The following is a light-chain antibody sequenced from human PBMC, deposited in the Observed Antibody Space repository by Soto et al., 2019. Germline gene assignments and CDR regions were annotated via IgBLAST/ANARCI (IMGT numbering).Light chain of an antibody. Sequence: QSVLTQPPSTSGTPGQRVTISCSGSSSNIGAGYDVHWYQQLPGAAPKLLISGNTNRPSGVPDRFSGSKSGTSASLAITGLQAEDEADYYCQSYDISLSVVVFGGGTKL. CDR1: SSNIGAGYD. J-gene: IGLJ2*01. V-gene: IGLV1-40*01. CDR3: QSYDISLSVVV. CDR2: GNT.